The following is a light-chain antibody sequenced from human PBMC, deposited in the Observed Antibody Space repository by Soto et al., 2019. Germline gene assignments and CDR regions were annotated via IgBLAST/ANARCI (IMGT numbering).Light chain of an antibody. CDR1: QSVTSNY. CDR3: QHYVTSLTT. Sequence: EIVLTQSPGTLSLSPGERATLSCGASQSVTSNYLAWYQQKPGQAPRLLIFGASIRVTGIPDRFIGSGSGTDVTLTISRLEPEDFAVYYCQHYVTSLTTFGQGTKVEVK. J-gene: IGKJ1*01. V-gene: IGKV3-20*01. CDR2: GAS.